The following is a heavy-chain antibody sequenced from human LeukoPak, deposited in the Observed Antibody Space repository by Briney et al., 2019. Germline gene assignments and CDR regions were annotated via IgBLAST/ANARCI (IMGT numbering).Heavy chain of an antibody. D-gene: IGHD3-10*01. CDR2: ISGSGGST. CDR1: GFTFSSYA. J-gene: IGHJ4*02. Sequence: PGGSLRLSCAASGFTFSSYAMSWVRQAPGKGLEWVSAISGSGGSTYYADSVKGRFTISRDNSKNTLYLQMNSLRAEDTAVYYCAKDPQYVLLCFGELPQRGFDYWGQGTLVTVSS. V-gene: IGHV3-23*01. CDR3: AKDPQYVLLCFGELPQRGFDY.